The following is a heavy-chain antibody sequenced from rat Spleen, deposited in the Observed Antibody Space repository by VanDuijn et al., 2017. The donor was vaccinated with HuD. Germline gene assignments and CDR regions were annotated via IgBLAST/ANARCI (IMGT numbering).Heavy chain of an antibody. CDR2: ITTTGGST. CDR1: GLSFSNYD. CDR3: TSDGIYGSYDVMDA. Sequence: EVQLVESGGGLVQPGRSMKLSCAASGLSFSNYDMAWVRQAPTKGLEWVASITTTGGSTYYPDSVKGRFTISRDNAKSTLYLQMNSLRSEDTATYYCTSDGIYGSYDVMDAWGQGASVTVSS. V-gene: IGHV5-25*01. D-gene: IGHD1-8*01. J-gene: IGHJ4*01.